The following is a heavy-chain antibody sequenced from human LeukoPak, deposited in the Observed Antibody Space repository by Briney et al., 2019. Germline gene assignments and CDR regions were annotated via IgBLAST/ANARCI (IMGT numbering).Heavy chain of an antibody. D-gene: IGHD2-2*01. CDR1: GCSISRGDYY. J-gene: IGHJ6*03. V-gene: IGHV4-34*01. CDR2: INHSGST. Sequence: PSETLSLTCTVSGCSISRGDYYWSWIRQPPGKGLEWIGEINHSGSTNYNPSLKSRVTISVDTSNNQFSLKLSSVPAADTAVYYCARVFVRDIVVVPAANSYYYMDVWGKGTTVTVSS. CDR3: ARVFVRDIVVVPAANSYYYMDV.